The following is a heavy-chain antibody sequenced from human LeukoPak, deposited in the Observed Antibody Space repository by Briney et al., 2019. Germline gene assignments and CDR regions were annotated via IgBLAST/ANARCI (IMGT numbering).Heavy chain of an antibody. J-gene: IGHJ5*02. D-gene: IGHD2-15*01. CDR1: GDSVSSNSAA. CDR2: TYYRSKWYN. CDR3: ARALLGIVVVVAAGWFDP. Sequence: SQTLSLTCAISGDSVSSNSAAWNWIRQSPSRGLERLGRTYYRSKWYNDYAVSVRSRITINPDTSKNQFSLQLNSVTPEDTAVYYCARALLGIVVVVAAGWFDPWGQGTLVTVSS. V-gene: IGHV6-1*01.